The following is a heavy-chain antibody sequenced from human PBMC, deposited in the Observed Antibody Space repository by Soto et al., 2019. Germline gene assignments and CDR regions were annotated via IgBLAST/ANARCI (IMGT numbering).Heavy chain of an antibody. CDR2: IKSKNDGGTT. J-gene: IGHJ4*01. D-gene: IGHD2-15*01. V-gene: IGHV3-15*07. CDR3: AADLPGHGGGYEFDY. Sequence: GGSLRLSCAASGFTFITAWMNWVRQAPGKGLEWAGRIKSKNDGGTTDYAAPVKGRFTISRDDSKNTVFLQMNSLRTEDTALYYCAADLPGHGGGYEFDYWGQGT. CDR1: GFTFITAW.